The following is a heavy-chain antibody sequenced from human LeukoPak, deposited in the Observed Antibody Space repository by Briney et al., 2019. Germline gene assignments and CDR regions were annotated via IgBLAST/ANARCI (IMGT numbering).Heavy chain of an antibody. J-gene: IGHJ4*02. CDR2: ISYDGSDE. CDR3: ARDFTPEWFDIH. Sequence: GGSLRLSCVASGLAFSSYSMHLVRQAPGKGLEWVGVISYDGSDEYYTDSVKGRFTISRDNSKNTVYLQMNSLRADDTAVYYCARDFTPEWFDIHWGQGTLVTVS. CDR1: GLAFSSYS. D-gene: IGHD3-3*01. V-gene: IGHV3-30*04.